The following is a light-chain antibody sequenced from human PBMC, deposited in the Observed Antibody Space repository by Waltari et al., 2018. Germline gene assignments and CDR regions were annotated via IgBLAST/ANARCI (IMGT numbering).Light chain of an antibody. V-gene: IGKV1-39*01. CDR1: QFINTY. J-gene: IGKJ1*01. Sequence: IEMAQSPPSLSASVGDRVTITCRASQFINTYLNWYQQRPGEAPQLLIYDASVLQIGVPSRFAGDSSGTYFTLAINVLQPEDLATYYCQHSVSGPPWTFGQGTKVKV. CDR2: DAS. CDR3: QHSVSGPPWT.